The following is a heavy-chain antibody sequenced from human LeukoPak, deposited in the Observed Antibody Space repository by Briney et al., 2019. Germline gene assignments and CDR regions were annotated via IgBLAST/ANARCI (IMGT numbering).Heavy chain of an antibody. Sequence: PSETLSLTCTVSGGSIRSYYWSWIRQTPGKGLEWIGEINHSGSTNYNPSLKSRVTISVDTSKNQFSLKLSSVTAADTAVYYCARTRGYSYGYRGGVFDYWGQGTLVTVSS. D-gene: IGHD5-18*01. V-gene: IGHV4-34*01. CDR3: ARTRGYSYGYRGGVFDY. CDR2: INHSGST. CDR1: GGSIRSYY. J-gene: IGHJ4*02.